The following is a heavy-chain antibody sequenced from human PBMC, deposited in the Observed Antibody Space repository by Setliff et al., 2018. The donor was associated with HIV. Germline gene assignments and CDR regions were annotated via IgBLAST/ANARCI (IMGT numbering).Heavy chain of an antibody. J-gene: IGHJ4*01. CDR3: ARVPSGAAGLVRAGFYF. CDR2: ISAYNGDT. V-gene: IGHV1-18*01. CDR1: GYTFPSYN. D-gene: IGHD6-25*01. Sequence: ASVKVSCKASGYTFPSYNISWVRQAPGQGLEWMGWISAYNGDTNYAQKLQGRVTMTTDTSTSTAYMDLRSLRSDDTATYYCARVPSGAAGLVRAGFYFWGQGTLVTVSS.